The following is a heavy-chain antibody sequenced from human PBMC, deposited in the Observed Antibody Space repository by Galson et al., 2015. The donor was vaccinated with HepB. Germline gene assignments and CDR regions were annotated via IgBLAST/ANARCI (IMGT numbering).Heavy chain of an antibody. Sequence: SLRLSCAASGFTFNSYSVNWVRQAPGKGLEWVSSVSGSSNYIFYADSVKGRFTISRDNAKNSVNLQMNILTSEDTAVYYCARDGSQAYEFDHWGQGTPVTASS. D-gene: IGHD5-12*01. J-gene: IGHJ4*02. CDR1: GFTFNSYS. CDR2: VSGSSNYI. V-gene: IGHV3-21*01. CDR3: ARDGSQAYEFDH.